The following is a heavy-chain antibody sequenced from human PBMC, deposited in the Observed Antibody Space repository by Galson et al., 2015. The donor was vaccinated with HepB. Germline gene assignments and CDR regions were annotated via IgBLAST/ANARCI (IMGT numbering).Heavy chain of an antibody. J-gene: IGHJ5*02. CDR1: GFTFSSHG. V-gene: IGHV3-30*03. CDR3: ARDDEQYSTLHWFDT. CDR2: VSFDGSNK. Sequence: SLRLSCAASGFTFSSHGMHWVRQAPGKGLEWVAFVSFDGSNKYYVDSVKGRFTISRDNSGNTLYVQMNSLRAEDTAIYYCARDDEQYSTLHWFDTWGQGTLVTVSS. D-gene: IGHD6-13*01.